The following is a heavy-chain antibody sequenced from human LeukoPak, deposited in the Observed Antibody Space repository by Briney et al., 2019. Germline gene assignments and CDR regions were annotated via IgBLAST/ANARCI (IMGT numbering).Heavy chain of an antibody. J-gene: IGHJ3*02. CDR3: AKVGPGATKNAFDI. Sequence: GRSLRLSCAASGFTFSSYGMHWVRQAPGKGLEWVAVISYDGSNKYYADSVKGRFTISRDNSKNTLYLQMNSLRAEDTAVHYCAKVGPGATKNAFDIWGQGTMVTVSS. D-gene: IGHD1-26*01. CDR2: ISYDGSNK. V-gene: IGHV3-30*18. CDR1: GFTFSSYG.